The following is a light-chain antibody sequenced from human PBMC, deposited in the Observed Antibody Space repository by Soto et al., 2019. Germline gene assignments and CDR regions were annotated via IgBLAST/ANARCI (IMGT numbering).Light chain of an antibody. Sequence: DIQMTQSPSTLSASVGDRVTITCRASQSISSWLAWYQQKPGKAPKLLIYDASSLESGVPSRFSGSGSGTEFTLNISSLQPDDFATYYCQQYNRYSLTFGQGTKVDIK. CDR1: QSISSW. V-gene: IGKV1-5*01. CDR2: DAS. J-gene: IGKJ1*01. CDR3: QQYNRYSLT.